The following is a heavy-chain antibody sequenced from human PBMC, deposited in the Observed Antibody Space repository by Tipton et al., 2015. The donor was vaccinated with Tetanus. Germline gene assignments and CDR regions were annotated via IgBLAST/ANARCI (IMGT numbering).Heavy chain of an antibody. V-gene: IGHV4-30-2*01. CDR2: IYDSGST. J-gene: IGHJ4*02. D-gene: IGHD1-26*01. Sequence: TLSLTCAVSGGSISSGDYSWSWIRQPPGKGLEWIGYIYDSGSTYYNPSLKSRATVSVDTSKNQFSLDLTSVTAADTGVYYCTRGLPREPFYFDYWGQGKLVAVSS. CDR3: TRGLPREPFYFDY. CDR1: GGSISSGDYS.